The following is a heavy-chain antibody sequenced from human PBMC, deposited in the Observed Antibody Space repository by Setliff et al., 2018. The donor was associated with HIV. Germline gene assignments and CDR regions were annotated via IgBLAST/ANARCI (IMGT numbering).Heavy chain of an antibody. Sequence: SETLSLTCIVSGGSISSSSYYWGWIRQPPGKGLEWIGTVYYSGSTYYNPSLKSRVTISVDTSENQFSLKLSSVTAADTAVYYCARDGYSSSWYVILGSFDYWGQGILVTVSS. V-gene: IGHV4-39*07. CDR2: VYYSGST. CDR3: ARDGYSSSWYVILGSFDY. CDR1: GGSISSSSYY. J-gene: IGHJ4*02. D-gene: IGHD6-13*01.